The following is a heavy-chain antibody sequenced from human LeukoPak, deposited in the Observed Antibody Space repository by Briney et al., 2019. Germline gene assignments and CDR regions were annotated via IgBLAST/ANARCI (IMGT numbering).Heavy chain of an antibody. CDR1: GYTFTGYY. V-gene: IGHV1-2*02. CDR3: ARVLYCGGDCYTFDP. D-gene: IGHD2-21*02. Sequence: ASVKVSCKASGYTFTGYYMHWVRQAPGQGLGWMGWINPNSGGTNYAQKFQGRVTMTRDTSISTAYMELSRLRSDDTAVYYCARVLYCGGDCYTFDPWGQGTLVTVSS. J-gene: IGHJ5*02. CDR2: INPNSGGT.